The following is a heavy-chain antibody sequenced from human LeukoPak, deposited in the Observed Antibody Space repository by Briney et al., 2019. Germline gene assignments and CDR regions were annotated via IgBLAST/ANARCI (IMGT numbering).Heavy chain of an antibody. CDR2: ISHVGGT. CDR1: GFTFSDYA. D-gene: IGHD6-13*01. CDR3: TKSPRWAAAPDY. J-gene: IGHJ4*02. Sequence: GGSLRLSCAASGFTFSDYAMSWVRQAPEKGLEWVSTISHVGGTYYADSVRGRFTISRDDSKNMVYLQMNSLRAEDTALYYCTKSPRWAAAPDYWGRGTLVTVSS. V-gene: IGHV3-23*01.